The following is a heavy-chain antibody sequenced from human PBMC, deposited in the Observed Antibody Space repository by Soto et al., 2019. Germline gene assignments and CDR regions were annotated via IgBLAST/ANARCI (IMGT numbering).Heavy chain of an antibody. Sequence: HITLKESGPTLVKPTQTLTLTCTFSGFSLTTSGVGVGWIRRPPGKALEWLALIYWDDDKRYSPSLKSRLTITKDTSKHQVVLTMTNMDPVDTATYYCAHRLPGDKFDYWGQGTLVTVSS. D-gene: IGHD2-21*02. CDR1: GFSLTTSGVG. V-gene: IGHV2-5*02. CDR2: IYWDDDK. J-gene: IGHJ4*02. CDR3: AHRLPGDKFDY.